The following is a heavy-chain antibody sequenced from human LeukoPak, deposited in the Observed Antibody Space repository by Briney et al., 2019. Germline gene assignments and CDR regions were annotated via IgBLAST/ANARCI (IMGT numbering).Heavy chain of an antibody. V-gene: IGHV3-30-3*01. J-gene: IGHJ6*02. CDR1: GFTFSSYA. CDR3: AKDLVVAATYYYYGMDV. D-gene: IGHD2-15*01. Sequence: GGSLRLSCAASGFTFSSYAMHWVRQAPGKGLEWVAVISYDGSNKYYADSVKGRFTISRDNSKNTLYLQMNSLRAEDTAVYYCAKDLVVAATYYYYGMDVWGQGTTVTVSS. CDR2: ISYDGSNK.